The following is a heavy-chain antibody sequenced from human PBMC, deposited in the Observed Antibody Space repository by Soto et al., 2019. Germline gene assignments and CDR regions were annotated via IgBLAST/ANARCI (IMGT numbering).Heavy chain of an antibody. V-gene: IGHV1-69*01. CDR3: ARAHGSSWYNWFDP. CDR1: GGTFSSYG. D-gene: IGHD6-13*01. J-gene: IGHJ5*02. CDR2: IIPLFGTT. Sequence: QVLLVQSGAEVKKPGSSVKVSCKASGGTFSSYGISWVRQTPGRGLEWMGGIIPLFGTTNYAQKFRGRVTVTADESTSTVYMELRSLSFEDTAIYYCARAHGSSWYNWFDPWGRGTLVTVSS.